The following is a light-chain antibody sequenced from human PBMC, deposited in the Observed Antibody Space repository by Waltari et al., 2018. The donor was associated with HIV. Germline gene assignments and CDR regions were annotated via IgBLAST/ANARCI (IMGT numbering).Light chain of an antibody. J-gene: IGLJ2*01. CDR3: TSYADPYNVI. CDR1: SSDVGYYDY. CDR2: GVN. V-gene: IGLV2-8*01. Sequence: QSALTQPASASGSLGQSVTISCTGTSSDVGYYDYVSWYQQHPGKAPKLLIYGVNRRPSGVPARFSGSKSGNTASLTISGLQPEDEADYHCTSYADPYNVIFGGGTKLTVL.